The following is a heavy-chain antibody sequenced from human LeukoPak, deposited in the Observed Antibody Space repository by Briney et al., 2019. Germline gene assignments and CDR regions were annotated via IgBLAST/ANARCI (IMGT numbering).Heavy chain of an antibody. J-gene: IGHJ5*02. CDR2: IYSSGST. D-gene: IGHD6-6*01. CDR1: GGSISSSSNY. CDR3: AKLSTAARLAWFDP. V-gene: IGHV4-39*01. Sequence: PSGTLSLTCTVSGGSISSSSNYWDWIRQPPGKGLEWIGSIYSSGSTYYNPSLKSRVTISVDTSKDQFSLKLNSVTAADTAVYYCAKLSTAARLAWFDPWGQGTLVTVSS.